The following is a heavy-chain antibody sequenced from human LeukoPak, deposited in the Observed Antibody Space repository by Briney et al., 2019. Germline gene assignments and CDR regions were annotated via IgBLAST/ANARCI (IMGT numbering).Heavy chain of an antibody. D-gene: IGHD1-26*01. V-gene: IGHV3-13*04. CDR1: GFTLSPYD. CDR2: IGRGGDT. J-gene: IGHJ2*01. Sequence: GGSLRLSCAASGFTLSPYDMHWVRRATGKGLEWVSAIGRGGDTYYPDSVQGRFTISRENAKNSLYLQMNILRAGDTAVYYCVRATSGFDLWGRGTLVTVSS. CDR3: VRATSGFDL.